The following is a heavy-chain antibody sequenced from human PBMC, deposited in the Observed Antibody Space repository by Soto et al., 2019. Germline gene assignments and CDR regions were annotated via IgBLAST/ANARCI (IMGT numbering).Heavy chain of an antibody. D-gene: IGHD6-6*01. CDR3: ARAPSEAARRARYYFGY. CDR2: IYYSGST. CDR1: GGSISSGDYY. Sequence: PSEPLSLTCTVSGGSISSGDYYWSWLLQPPGKGLEWIGYIYYSGSTYYNPSLKSRVTISIDTSKNQFSLKLSSVTAADTAVYYCARAPSEAARRARYYFGYWGRGSLVTVSS. V-gene: IGHV4-30-4*01. J-gene: IGHJ4*02.